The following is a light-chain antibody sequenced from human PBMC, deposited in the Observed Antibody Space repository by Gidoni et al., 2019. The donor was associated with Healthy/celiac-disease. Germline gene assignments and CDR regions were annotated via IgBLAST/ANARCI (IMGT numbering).Light chain of an antibody. Sequence: ESGWTQSPGTLSLSPGERATLSCRASQSVSSSYLAWYQQTPGQAPRLLIYGASSSATGIPDRFSGSGSGTDFTLTISRLEPEDFAVYYCQQYGSSLYTFGQGTKLEIK. J-gene: IGKJ2*01. V-gene: IGKV3-20*01. CDR2: GAS. CDR3: QQYGSSLYT. CDR1: QSVSSSY.